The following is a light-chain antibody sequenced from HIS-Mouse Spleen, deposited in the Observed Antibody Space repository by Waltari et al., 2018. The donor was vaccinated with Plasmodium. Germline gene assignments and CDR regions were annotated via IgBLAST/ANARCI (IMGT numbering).Light chain of an antibody. Sequence: SYVLTQPPSVSVAPGQTARITCGGNNIGSKRVHWDQQKPGQAPGLVVYDDSARPSGIPERFSGSNSGNTATLTISRVEAGDEADYYCQVWDSSSDHPVFGGGTKLTVL. J-gene: IGLJ2*01. V-gene: IGLV3-21*02. CDR2: DDS. CDR3: QVWDSSSDHPV. CDR1: NIGSKR.